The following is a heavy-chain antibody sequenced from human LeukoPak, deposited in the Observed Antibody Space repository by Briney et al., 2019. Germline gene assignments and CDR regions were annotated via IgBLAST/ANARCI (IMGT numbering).Heavy chain of an antibody. CDR1: GFTFSRRT. V-gene: IGHV3-21*01. CDR3: ARVYCSATTCYRVHFDY. CDR2: ISYSSTSI. J-gene: IGHJ4*02. Sequence: GGSLRLSCAASGFTFSRRTMTWVRQAPGKGLEWVSSISYSSTSIYYADSVKGRFTISRDNAKSSLYLQMNSLRAEDTAVYYCARVYCSATTCYRVHFDYWGQGTLVTVSS. D-gene: IGHD2-2*02.